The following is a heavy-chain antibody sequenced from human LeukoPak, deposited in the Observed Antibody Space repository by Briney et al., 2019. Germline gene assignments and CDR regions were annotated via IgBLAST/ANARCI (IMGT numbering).Heavy chain of an antibody. CDR2: IKQDGSEK. D-gene: IGHD6-13*01. CDR3: ARAAAETGAFRDNWFDP. V-gene: IGHV3-7*01. J-gene: IGHJ5*02. Sequence: GGSLRLSCAASGFTFSSYWMSWVRQAPGKGLEWVANIKQDGSEKYYVDSVKGRFTISRDNAKNSLYLQMSSLRAEDTALYYCARAAAETGAFRDNWFDPWGQGTLVTVSS. CDR1: GFTFSSYW.